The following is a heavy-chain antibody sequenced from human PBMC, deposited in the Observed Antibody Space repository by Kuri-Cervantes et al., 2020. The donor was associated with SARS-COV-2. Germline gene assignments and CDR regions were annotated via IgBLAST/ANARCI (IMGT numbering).Heavy chain of an antibody. D-gene: IGHD4-17*01. J-gene: IGHJ5*02. V-gene: IGHV4-59*01. CDR1: GGSISSSY. CDR3: ARELGLTTVNWFDP. Sequence: SETLSLTCTVSGGSISSSYWSWIRQPPGKGLEWIGYIYYSGSTNYNPSLKSRVTISVDTSKNQFSLKLSSVTAADTAVYYCARELGLTTVNWFDPWGQGTLVTVSS. CDR2: IYYSGST.